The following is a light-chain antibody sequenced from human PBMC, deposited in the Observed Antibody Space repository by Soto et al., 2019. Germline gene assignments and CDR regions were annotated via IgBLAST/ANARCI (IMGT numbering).Light chain of an antibody. V-gene: IGLV2-23*01. CDR2: EGT. CDR1: SSDFGTYNL. CDR3: CSHAGSSSWV. J-gene: IGLJ3*02. Sequence: QSVLTQPASVSGSPGQSITISCTGKSSDFGTYNLVSWYQQYPGKAPKLIIYEGTKRPPGVSDRFSGSESGNTASLTISGLQTEDEADYYCCSHAGSSSWVFGGGTKLT.